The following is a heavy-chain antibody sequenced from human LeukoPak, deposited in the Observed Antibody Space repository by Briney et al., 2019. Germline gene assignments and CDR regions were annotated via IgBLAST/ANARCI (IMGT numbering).Heavy chain of an antibody. CDR1: GYTFTSYD. CDR2: MNPNSGNT. Sequence: GASVKVSCKASGYTFTSYDINWVRQATGQGLEWMGWMNPNSGNTGYVQKFQGRVTMTRDTSISTAYMELSRLRSDDTAVYYCARERGAIGIDYWGQGTLVTVSS. V-gene: IGHV1-8*01. J-gene: IGHJ4*02. D-gene: IGHD2-2*01. CDR3: ARERGAIGIDY.